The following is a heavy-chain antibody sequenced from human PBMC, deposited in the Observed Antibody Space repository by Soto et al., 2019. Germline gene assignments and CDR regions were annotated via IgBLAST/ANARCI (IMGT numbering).Heavy chain of an antibody. CDR3: ARDPDNYEYVWGSPN. Sequence: GGSLRLSCAASGFTVSSNYMTWVRQAPGKGLEWVSVMYSTGITYYADSVKDRFTISRDNSKNTLYLQMNSLRVEDTAVYYCARDPDNYEYVWGSPNRGQGTLVTVPS. CDR2: MYSTGIT. D-gene: IGHD3-16*01. J-gene: IGHJ4*02. CDR1: GFTVSSNY. V-gene: IGHV3-66*01.